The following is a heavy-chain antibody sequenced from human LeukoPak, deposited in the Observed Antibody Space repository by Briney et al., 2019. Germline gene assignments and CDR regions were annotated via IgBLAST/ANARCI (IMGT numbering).Heavy chain of an antibody. CDR1: GGSISSGSYY. CDR2: IYTSGST. D-gene: IGHD6-6*01. J-gene: IGHJ4*02. CDR3: ARIPGSSSMGIDY. V-gene: IGHV4-61*02. Sequence: SQTLSLTCTVSGGSISSGSYYWSWIRQPAGKGLEWIGRIYTSGSTNYNPSLKSRVTISVDTSKNQFSLKLSSVTAADTAVYYCARIPGSSSMGIDYWGQGTLVTVSS.